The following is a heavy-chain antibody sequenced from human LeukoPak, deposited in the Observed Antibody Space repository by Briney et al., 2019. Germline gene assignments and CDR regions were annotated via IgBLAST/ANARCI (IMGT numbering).Heavy chain of an antibody. CDR3: ARVGSQLLYYFDY. CDR1: GGSISSFY. V-gene: IGHV4-59*01. D-gene: IGHD2-2*02. Sequence: SGTLSLTCTVPGGSISSFYWSWIRQPPGKGLEWIGYIYYSGSTNYNPSLKSRVTISVDTSKNQFSLKLSSVTAADTAVYYCARVGSQLLYYFDYWGQGTLVTVSS. CDR2: IYYSGST. J-gene: IGHJ4*02.